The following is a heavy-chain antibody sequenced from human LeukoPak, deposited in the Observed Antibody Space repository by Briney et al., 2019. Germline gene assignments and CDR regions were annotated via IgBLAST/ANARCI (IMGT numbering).Heavy chain of an antibody. D-gene: IGHD3-10*01. J-gene: IGHJ4*02. Sequence: PGGSLRLSCAASGFTFSSYGMHWVRQAPRKGLEWVAFIRYDGSNKYYADSVKGRFTISRDNSKDTLYLQMNSLRAEDTAVYYCAKDLWYYYGSGSYYFPDYWGQGTLVTVSS. CDR2: IRYDGSNK. CDR3: AKDLWYYYGSGSYYFPDY. CDR1: GFTFSSYG. V-gene: IGHV3-30*02.